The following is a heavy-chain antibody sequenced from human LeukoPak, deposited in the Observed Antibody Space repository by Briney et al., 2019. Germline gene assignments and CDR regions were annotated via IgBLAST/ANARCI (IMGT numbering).Heavy chain of an antibody. D-gene: IGHD3-3*01. V-gene: IGHV4-4*07. CDR3: ARQMWDDFWSGHTGGMDV. Sequence: SDTLSLTCTVCGRSISSYYWSWIRQPAGKGLEWIGRIYTSGSTNYNPSLKSRVTMSVDTSKNQFSLKLSSVTAADTAVYYCARQMWDDFWSGHTGGMDVWGQGTTVTVSS. J-gene: IGHJ6*02. CDR1: GRSISSYY. CDR2: IYTSGST.